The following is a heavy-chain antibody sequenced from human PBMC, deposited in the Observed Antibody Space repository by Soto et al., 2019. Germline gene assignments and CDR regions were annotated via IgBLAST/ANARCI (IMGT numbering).Heavy chain of an antibody. CDR2: INAGNGNT. Sequence: QVQLVQSGAEEKKPGASVKVSCKASGYTFTSYAMHWVRQAPGQRLEWMGWINAGNGNTKYSQKFQGRVTITRDTSASTAYMELSSLRSEDTAVSDCARSIVVVTALDYWGQGTLVTVSS. CDR1: GYTFTSYA. CDR3: ARSIVVVTALDY. V-gene: IGHV1-3*05. J-gene: IGHJ4*02. D-gene: IGHD2-21*02.